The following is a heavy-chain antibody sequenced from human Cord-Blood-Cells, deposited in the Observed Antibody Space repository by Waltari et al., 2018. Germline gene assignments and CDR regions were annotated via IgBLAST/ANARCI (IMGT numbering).Heavy chain of an antibody. V-gene: IGHV1-8*03. Sequence: QVQLVQSGAEVKKPGASVKFTCTTSGSTFTSYDINWVRQATGQGLELMGWMNPNSGNTGYAQKFQGRVTITRNTSISTAYMELSSLRSEDTAVYYCARGYCSSTSCYDAFDIWGQGTMVTVSS. CDR3: ARGYCSSTSCYDAFDI. CDR2: MNPNSGNT. J-gene: IGHJ3*02. CDR1: GSTFTSYD. D-gene: IGHD2-2*01.